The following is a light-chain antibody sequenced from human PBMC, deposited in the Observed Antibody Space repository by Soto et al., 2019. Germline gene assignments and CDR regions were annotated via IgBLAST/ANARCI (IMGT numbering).Light chain of an antibody. V-gene: IGKV1-5*03. CDR3: QHYNSYPWT. CDR1: QSISSW. Sequence: DIQMTQSPSILSAPVGDRVTITCRASQSISSWLAWYQQKPGKAPNLLIHKASHLESGVPSRFSGSGSGTEFTLTISSLQPGDYATYYCQHYNSYPWTSGQGTKVDIK. CDR2: KAS. J-gene: IGKJ1*01.